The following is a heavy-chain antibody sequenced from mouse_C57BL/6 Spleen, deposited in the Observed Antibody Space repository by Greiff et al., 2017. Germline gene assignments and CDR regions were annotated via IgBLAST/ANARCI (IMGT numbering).Heavy chain of an antibody. D-gene: IGHD1-1*01. CDR2: IYPSDSYT. CDR3: ARSGFLRSFDY. J-gene: IGHJ2*01. CDR1: GYTFTSYW. Sequence: QVQLQQPGAELVMPGASVKLSCKASGYTFTSYWMHWVKQRPGQGLEWIGEIYPSDSYTNYNQKFKGKSTLTVDKSSSTAYMQLSSLPSEDSAVYYCARSGFLRSFDYWGQGTTLTVSS. V-gene: IGHV1-69*01.